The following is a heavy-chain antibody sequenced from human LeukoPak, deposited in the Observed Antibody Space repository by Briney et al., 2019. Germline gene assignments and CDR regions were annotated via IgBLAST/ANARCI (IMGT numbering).Heavy chain of an antibody. V-gene: IGHV4-59*01. D-gene: IGHD5-18*01. J-gene: IGHJ3*02. CDR2: IDYRGST. CDR1: GGSISNYY. Sequence: SETLSLTCTVCGGSISNYYWSWIRQPPGKGLEWIAYIDYRGSTTYNPSLKSRVTISVDTSRNQFSLKLSSVTAADTAVYYCARSRSGYSYDHAAFVIWGQGTMVTVSS. CDR3: ARSRSGYSYDHAAFVI.